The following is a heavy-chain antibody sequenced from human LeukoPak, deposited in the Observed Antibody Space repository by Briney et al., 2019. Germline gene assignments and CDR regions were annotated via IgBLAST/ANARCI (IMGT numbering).Heavy chain of an antibody. CDR2: ISYDGSNK. V-gene: IGHV3-30-3*01. CDR1: GFTFSSYA. D-gene: IGHD6-6*01. Sequence: GRSLRLSCAASGFTFSSYAMHWVRQAPGKGLEWVAVISYDGSNKYYADSVKGRFTISRDNSKNTLYLQMNSLRAEDTAVYYCARGDSSSSGYYYMDVWGKGTTVTVSS. J-gene: IGHJ6*03. CDR3: ARGDSSSSGYYYMDV.